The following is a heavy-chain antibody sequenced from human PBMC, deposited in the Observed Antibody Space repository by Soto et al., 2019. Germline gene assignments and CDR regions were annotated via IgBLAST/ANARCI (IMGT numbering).Heavy chain of an antibody. D-gene: IGHD5-18*01. J-gene: IGHJ5*02. Sequence: SQTLSLTCAVYGGSFSGYYWSWIRQPPGKGLEWIGEINHSGSTNYNPSLKSRVTISVDTSKNQFSLKLSSVTAADTAVYYCARGNPYSYHHYNTRSNWFDPWGQGTLVTVSS. CDR3: ARGNPYSYHHYNTRSNWFDP. V-gene: IGHV4-34*01. CDR2: INHSGST. CDR1: GGSFSGYY.